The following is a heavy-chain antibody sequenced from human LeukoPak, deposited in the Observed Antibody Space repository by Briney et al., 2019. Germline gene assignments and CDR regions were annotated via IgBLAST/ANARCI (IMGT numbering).Heavy chain of an antibody. J-gene: IGHJ4*02. D-gene: IGHD3-3*01. CDR1: GFTFSSYG. Sequence: GGSLRLSCAASGFTFSSYGMHWVRQAPGKGLEYVSAISSDGGSTYYADSVKGRFTISRDNSKNTLYLQMSSLRAEDTAVYYCVKDPPNYDPGRYFDYWGQGTLVTVSS. V-gene: IGHV3-64D*06. CDR3: VKDPPNYDPGRYFDY. CDR2: ISSDGGST.